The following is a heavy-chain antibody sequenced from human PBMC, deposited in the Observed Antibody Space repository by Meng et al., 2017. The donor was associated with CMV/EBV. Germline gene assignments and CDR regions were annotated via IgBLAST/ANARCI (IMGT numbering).Heavy chain of an antibody. V-gene: IGHV4-4*07. CDR3: ARDLMNCSSTSCANWFDP. J-gene: IGHJ5*02. Sequence: QVQLQESGPGLVKPSETLSLTCTVSVGSISSYYWSWIRQPAGKGLEWIGRIYASGSTNYNPSLKSRVTMSVDTSKNQFSLKLSSVTAADTAVYYCARDLMNCSSTSCANWFDPWGQGTLVTVSS. D-gene: IGHD2-2*01. CDR1: VGSISSYY. CDR2: IYASGST.